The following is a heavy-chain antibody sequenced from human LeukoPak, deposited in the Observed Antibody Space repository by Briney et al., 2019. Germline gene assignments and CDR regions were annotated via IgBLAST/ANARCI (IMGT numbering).Heavy chain of an antibody. J-gene: IGHJ4*02. CDR3: ARDGRVVPAAPGDY. CDR1: GFTFSSYW. V-gene: IGHV3-7*03. D-gene: IGHD2-2*01. CDR2: IKQDGSEK. Sequence: SGGSLGLSCAASGFTFSSYWMSWVRQAPGKGLEWVANIKQDGSEKYYVDSVKGRFTISGDNAKNSLYLQMNSLRAEDTAVYYCARDGRVVPAAPGDYWGQGTLVTVSS.